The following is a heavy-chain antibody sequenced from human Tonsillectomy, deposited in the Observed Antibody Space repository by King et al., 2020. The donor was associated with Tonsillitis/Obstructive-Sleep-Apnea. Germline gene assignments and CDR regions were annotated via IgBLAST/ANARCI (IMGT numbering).Heavy chain of an antibody. V-gene: IGHV3-23*04. CDR2: ISGSGATT. J-gene: IGHJ4*02. D-gene: IGHD3-10*01. Sequence: VQLVESGGLLLQPGGSLRLSCAASGFTFSTYAMSWVRQAPGKGLEWVSSISGSGATTYYADSVKGRFTISRDNSKNTLYLQMNTLGAEDTAIYYCAKISSWEFLRYLDYWGQGTLVTVYS. CDR1: GFTFSTYA. CDR3: AKISSWEFLRYLDY.